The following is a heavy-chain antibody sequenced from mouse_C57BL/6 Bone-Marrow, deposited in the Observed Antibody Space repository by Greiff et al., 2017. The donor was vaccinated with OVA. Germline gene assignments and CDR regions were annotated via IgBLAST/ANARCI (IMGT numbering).Heavy chain of an antibody. V-gene: IGHV1-74*01. CDR3: ATGNSFAY. D-gene: IGHD2-1*01. J-gene: IGHJ3*01. Sequence: QVQLKQPGAELVKPGASVKVSCKASGYTFTSYWMHWVKQRPGQGLEWIGRIHPSDSDTNYTQKFKGKATLTVDKSSSTAYMQLSSLTSEDAAVYYCATGNSFAYWGQGTLVTVSA. CDR2: IHPSDSDT. CDR1: GYTFTSYW.